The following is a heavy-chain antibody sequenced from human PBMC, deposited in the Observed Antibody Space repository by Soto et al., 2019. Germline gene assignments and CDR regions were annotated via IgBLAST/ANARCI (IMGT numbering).Heavy chain of an antibody. D-gene: IGHD3-22*01. CDR2: IIPILGTP. CDR1: GDTFSSYA. V-gene: IGHV1-69*10. Sequence: SVKVACKASGDTFSSYAISWVRQAPGQGLEWMGGIIPILGTPNYAQKFQGRVTITADKSTSTAYMELSSLRSEDTAVYYCARERSRYDRSGYYRPDYWGQGTLVTVSS. CDR3: ARERSRYDRSGYYRPDY. J-gene: IGHJ4*02.